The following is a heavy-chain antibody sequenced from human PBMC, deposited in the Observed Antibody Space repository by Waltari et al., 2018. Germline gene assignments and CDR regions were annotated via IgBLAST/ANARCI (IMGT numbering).Heavy chain of an antibody. J-gene: IGHJ4*02. CDR2: IVVGSGNT. Sequence: QMQLVQSGPEVKKPGTSVKVSCKASGFPFTSSAMQWVRQARGQRLEWIGWIVVGSGNTNYAQKFQERVTITRDMSTSTAYMELSSLRSEDTAVYYCARGGIIVGAPLYYFDYWGQGTLVTVSS. CDR1: GFPFTSSA. V-gene: IGHV1-58*02. CDR3: ARGGIIVGAPLYYFDY. D-gene: IGHD1-26*01.